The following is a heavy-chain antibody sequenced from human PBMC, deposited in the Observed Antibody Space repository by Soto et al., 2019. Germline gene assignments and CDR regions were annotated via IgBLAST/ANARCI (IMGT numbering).Heavy chain of an antibody. CDR1: GFTFSSCA. D-gene: IGHD3-22*01. CDR3: VRDQLYYYDIFGRPLNGFDI. J-gene: IGHJ3*02. CDR2: IIDSGGST. Sequence: GGSLRLSCAASGFTFSSCAMGWVRQAPGKGLEWVSDIIDSGGSTYYADSVKGRFTISRDNSKSTLFLQMNSLRAEDTALYYCVRDQLYYYDIFGRPLNGFDIWGQGTMVTVSS. V-gene: IGHV3-23*01.